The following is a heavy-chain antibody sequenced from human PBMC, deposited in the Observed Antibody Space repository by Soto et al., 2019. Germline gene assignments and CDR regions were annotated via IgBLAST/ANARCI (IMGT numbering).Heavy chain of an antibody. CDR2: IIPIFGTA. CDR1: GGAFSSYA. J-gene: IGHJ4*02. Sequence: QVQLVQSGAEVKKPGSSVKVSCKASGGAFSSYAISWVRQAPGQGLEWMGGIIPIFGTANYAQKFQGRVTITADKSTSTAYMELSSLRSEDTAVYYCARWGLRDGYNRWYFDYWGQGTLVTVSS. D-gene: IGHD5-12*01. V-gene: IGHV1-69*06. CDR3: ARWGLRDGYNRWYFDY.